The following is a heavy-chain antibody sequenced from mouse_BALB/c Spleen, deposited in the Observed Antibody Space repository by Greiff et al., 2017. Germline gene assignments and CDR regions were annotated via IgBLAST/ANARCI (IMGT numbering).Heavy chain of an antibody. D-gene: IGHD1-2*01. Sequence: VQLQQPGAELVKPGASVKLSCKASGYTFTSYWMHWVQQRPGQGLEWIGEINPSNGRTNYNEKFKSKATLTVDKSSSTAYMQLSSLTSEDSAVYYCARTFHYYGGAMDYWGQGTSVTVAS. V-gene: IGHV1S81*02. CDR3: ARTFHYYGGAMDY. CDR1: GYTFTSYW. J-gene: IGHJ4*01. CDR2: INPSNGRT.